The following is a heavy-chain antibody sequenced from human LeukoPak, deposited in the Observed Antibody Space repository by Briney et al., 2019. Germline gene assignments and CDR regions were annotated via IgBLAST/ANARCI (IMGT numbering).Heavy chain of an antibody. D-gene: IGHD3-10*01. V-gene: IGHV5-51*01. CDR1: GYGFTTYW. CDR3: ARPYGSGTYYNRVGAFDI. J-gene: IGHJ3*02. Sequence: GDSLKISCKGSGYGFTTYWIGWVRQMPGHGLEWMGIIYPCNSDTRYSPSFQGQVTISADKSISTAYLQWSSLQASDTAMYYCARPYGSGTYYNRVGAFDIWGQGTLVTVSS. CDR2: IYPCNSDT.